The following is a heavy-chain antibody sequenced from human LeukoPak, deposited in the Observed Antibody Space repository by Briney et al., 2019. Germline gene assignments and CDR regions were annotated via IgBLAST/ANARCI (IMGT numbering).Heavy chain of an antibody. CDR3: ATIEDTAMEDFDY. J-gene: IGHJ4*02. CDR1: GGSFSGYY. CDR2: INHSGST. V-gene: IGHV4-34*01. D-gene: IGHD5-18*01. Sequence: SETLSLTCAVYGGSFSGYYWSWIRQPPGKGLEWIGEINHSGSTNYNPSLKSRVTISVDTSKNQFSLKLSSVTAADTAVYYCATIEDTAMEDFDYWGQGTLVTVSS.